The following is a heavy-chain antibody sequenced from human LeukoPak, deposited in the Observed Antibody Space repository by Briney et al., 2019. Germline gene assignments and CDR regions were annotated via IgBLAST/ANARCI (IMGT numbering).Heavy chain of an antibody. V-gene: IGHV1-18*01. D-gene: IGHD3-22*01. CDR1: GYTFTSYG. CDR2: ISAYNGNT. J-gene: IGHJ4*02. Sequence: ASVKVSCKASGYTFTSYGISWVRQAPGQGLEWMGWISAYNGNTNYAQKLQGRVTMTTDTSTSTAYMELRSLRSDDTAVYYCARALGGNYYDSSFPFDYWGQGTLVTVSS. CDR3: ARALGGNYYDSSFPFDY.